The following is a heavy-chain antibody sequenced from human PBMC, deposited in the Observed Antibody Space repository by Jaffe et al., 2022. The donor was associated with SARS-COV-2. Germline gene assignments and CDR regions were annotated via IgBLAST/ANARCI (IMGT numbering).Heavy chain of an antibody. CDR1: GGSFSGYY. CDR2: INHSGST. J-gene: IGHJ3*02. V-gene: IGHV4-34*01. Sequence: QVQLQQWGAGLLKPSETLSLTCAVYGGSFSGYYWSWIRQPPGKGLEWIGEINHSGSTNYNPSLKSRVTISVDTSKNQFSLKLSSVTAADTAVYYCARDGAYDSSGYSRDAFDIWGQGTMVTVSS. D-gene: IGHD3-22*01. CDR3: ARDGAYDSSGYSRDAFDI.